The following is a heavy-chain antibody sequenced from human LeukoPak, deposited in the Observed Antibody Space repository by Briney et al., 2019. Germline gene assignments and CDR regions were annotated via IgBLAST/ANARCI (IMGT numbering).Heavy chain of an antibody. J-gene: IGHJ6*03. Sequence: ASVKVSCKASGYTFTSYYMHWVRQAPGQGLEWMGMINPSGGSTSYAQKFQGRVTMTRDMSTSTVYMELSSLRSEDTAVYYCARGEQLVRFDYYYYMDVWGKGTTVTVSS. CDR1: GYTFTSYY. CDR3: ARGEQLVRFDYYYYMDV. V-gene: IGHV1-46*01. D-gene: IGHD6-6*01. CDR2: INPSGGST.